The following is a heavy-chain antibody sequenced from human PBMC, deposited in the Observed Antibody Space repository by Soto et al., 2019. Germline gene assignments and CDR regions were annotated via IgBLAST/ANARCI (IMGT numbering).Heavy chain of an antibody. CDR3: ARAYSDAFDI. CDR1: GFTFSDYY. V-gene: IGHV3-11*01. D-gene: IGHD2-15*01. J-gene: IGHJ3*02. CDR2: ISSSGTGI. Sequence: PGESLKISCAASGFTFSDYYMIWIRQAPGKGLEWVAYISSSGTGIYYPDSVKGRFTISRDNAKNSLYLQMSSLRAEDTAMYYCARAYSDAFDIWGQGTMVTVSS.